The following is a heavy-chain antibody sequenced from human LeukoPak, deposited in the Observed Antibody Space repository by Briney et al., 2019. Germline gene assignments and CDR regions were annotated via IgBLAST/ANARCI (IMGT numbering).Heavy chain of an antibody. J-gene: IGHJ5*02. CDR2: ISGDGTAR. V-gene: IGHV3-74*01. CDR3: VRGRGSYGWFDP. CDR1: GFTSSSYW. Sequence: GGPLRLSCAASGFTSSSYWMHWVRQVPGKGLVWVSRISGDGTARNYADSVKGRFTISRDDAKNTVDLQMNSLRGEDTAVYYCVRGRGSYGWFDPWGQGTLVTVSP. D-gene: IGHD3-10*01.